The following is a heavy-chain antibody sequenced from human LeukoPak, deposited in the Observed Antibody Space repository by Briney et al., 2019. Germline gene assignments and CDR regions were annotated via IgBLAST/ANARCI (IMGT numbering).Heavy chain of an antibody. D-gene: IGHD1-26*01. Sequence: GESLRLSCAASGYTFTSYYMHWVRQAPGQGLEWMGIINPSGGSTSYAQKFQGRVTMTRDTSTSTVYMELGSLRSEDTAVYYCARVSQILREGEKAFDIWGQGTMVTVSS. CDR3: ARVSQILREGEKAFDI. V-gene: IGHV1-46*01. J-gene: IGHJ3*02. CDR1: GYTFTSYY. CDR2: INPSGGST.